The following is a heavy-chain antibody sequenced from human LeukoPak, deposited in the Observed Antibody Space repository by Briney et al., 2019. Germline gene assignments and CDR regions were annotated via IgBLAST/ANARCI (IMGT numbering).Heavy chain of an antibody. V-gene: IGHV4-59*01. J-gene: IGHJ6*03. CDR3: ARVVGTRNYYYYYYYMDV. Sequence: SETLSLTCTVSGGSISSYYWSWIRQPPGKGLEWIGYIYYSGSTNYNPSLKSRVTISVDTSKNQFSLKLSSVTAADTAVYYCARVVGTRNYYYYYYYMDVWGKGTTVTISS. CDR1: GGSISSYY. D-gene: IGHD6-19*01. CDR2: IYYSGST.